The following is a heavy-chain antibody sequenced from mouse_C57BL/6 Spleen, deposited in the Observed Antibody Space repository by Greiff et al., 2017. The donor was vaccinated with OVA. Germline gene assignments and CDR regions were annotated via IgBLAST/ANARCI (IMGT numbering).Heavy chain of an antibody. Sequence: VQLKESGPGLVAPSQSLSITCTVSGFSLTSYGVHWVRQPPGKGLEWLVVIWSDGSTTYNSALKSRLSISKDNSKSQVFLKMNSLQADDTAMYYCARHHYGSSYEGMGYWGQGASVTVSS. D-gene: IGHD1-1*01. CDR2: IWSDGST. J-gene: IGHJ4*01. CDR3: ARHHYGSSYEGMGY. CDR1: GFSLTSYG. V-gene: IGHV2-6-1*01.